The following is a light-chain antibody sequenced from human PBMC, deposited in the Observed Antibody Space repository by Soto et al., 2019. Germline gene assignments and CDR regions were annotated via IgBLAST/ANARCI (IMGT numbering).Light chain of an antibody. CDR1: TSDVGSYNY. V-gene: IGLV2-14*01. CDR3: VSHTSSSTYVV. CDR2: EVT. Sequence: QSALTQPASVSASPGQSITISCTGTTSDVGSYNYVSWYQYHPGKAPKLIIYEVTNRPSGVSNRFSGSKSGNTASLTISGLQAEDEADYYCVSHTSSSTYVVFGGGTKLTVL. J-gene: IGLJ2*01.